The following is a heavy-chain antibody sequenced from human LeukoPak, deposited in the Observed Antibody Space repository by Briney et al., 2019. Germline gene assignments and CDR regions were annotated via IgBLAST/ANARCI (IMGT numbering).Heavy chain of an antibody. CDR3: ARGLLGATTSYFDY. J-gene: IGHJ4*02. Sequence: PGGSPRLSCAASGFTFSSNAMHWVRQAPGKGLEWVAVITYDGSNKYYADSVKGRFTISRDNSRNTLYLQMNSLRAEDTAVYYCARGLLGATTSYFDYWGQGTLVTVSS. V-gene: IGHV3-30-3*01. CDR2: ITYDGSNK. CDR1: GFTFSSNA. D-gene: IGHD1-26*01.